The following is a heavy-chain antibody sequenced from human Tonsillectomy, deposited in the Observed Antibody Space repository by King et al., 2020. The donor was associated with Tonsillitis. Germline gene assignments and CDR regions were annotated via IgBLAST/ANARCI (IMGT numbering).Heavy chain of an antibody. V-gene: IGHV3-30*04. D-gene: IGHD6-19*01. CDR3: ARDIAVAEYYFDS. CDR1: GFIFSSYA. Sequence: VQLVESGGGVVQTGESLRLSCAASGFIFSSYAMHWVRQTPGKGLEWVAIISYDGGKKYHADSVKGRFTISRDNSKNTLYLQMNSLRAEDTAVYYCARDIAVAEYYFDSWGQGTLVTVSS. CDR2: ISYDGGKK. J-gene: IGHJ4*02.